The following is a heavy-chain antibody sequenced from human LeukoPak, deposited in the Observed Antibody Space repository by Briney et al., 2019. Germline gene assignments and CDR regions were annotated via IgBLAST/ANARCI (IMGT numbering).Heavy chain of an antibody. CDR3: AREEADSSGYYYGIDY. CDR2: INPSGGST. Sequence: ASVKVSCKASGYTFTSYYMHWVRQAPGQGLGWMGIINPSGGSTSYAQKFQGRVTMTRDTSTSTVYMELSSLRSEVTAVYYCAREEADSSGYYYGIDYWGQGTLVTVSS. J-gene: IGHJ4*02. V-gene: IGHV1-46*01. D-gene: IGHD3-22*01. CDR1: GYTFTSYY.